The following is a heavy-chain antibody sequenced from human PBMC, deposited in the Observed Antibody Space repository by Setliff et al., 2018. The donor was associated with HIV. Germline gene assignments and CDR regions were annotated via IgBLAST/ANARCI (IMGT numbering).Heavy chain of an antibody. Sequence: ASVKVSCKASGYTFTSYAMHWVRQAPGQRLEWMGWINPNSGGTNYAQKFQGRVTMTRDTSISTAYMELSRLRSDDTAVYYCATLQQLTYYFDYWGQGTLVTVSS. CDR1: GYTFTSYA. J-gene: IGHJ4*02. CDR2: INPNSGGT. D-gene: IGHD6-13*01. CDR3: ATLQQLTYYFDY. V-gene: IGHV1-2*02.